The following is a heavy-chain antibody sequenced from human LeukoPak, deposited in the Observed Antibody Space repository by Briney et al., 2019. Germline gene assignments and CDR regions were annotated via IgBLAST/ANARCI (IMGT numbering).Heavy chain of an antibody. Sequence: PGGSLRLSCAASGFTFSSYSMNWVRQAPGKGLEWVSSISSSSSYIYYADSVKGRFTISRDNAKNSLYLQMNSLRADDTAVYYCAKGPFFYYDASGYNYYDLWGQGTLVTVSS. CDR2: ISSSSSYI. J-gene: IGHJ4*02. V-gene: IGHV3-21*04. CDR3: AKGPFFYYDASGYNYYDL. CDR1: GFTFSSYS. D-gene: IGHD3-22*01.